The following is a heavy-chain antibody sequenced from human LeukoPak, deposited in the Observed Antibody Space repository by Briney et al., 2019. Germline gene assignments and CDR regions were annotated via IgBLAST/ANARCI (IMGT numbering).Heavy chain of an antibody. V-gene: IGHV3-21*04. CDR3: AKDVEGGGFLIDY. Sequence: GRSRRLSCAASGFTFNNYNMNCVRQAPGKGLEWVSSISDSSSYIYYADSVRGRFTISRDHSKNTLYLQMNSLRVEDTALYYCAKDVEGGGFLIDYWGQGTLVSVSS. CDR2: ISDSSSYI. CDR1: GFTFNNYN. J-gene: IGHJ4*02. D-gene: IGHD1-26*01.